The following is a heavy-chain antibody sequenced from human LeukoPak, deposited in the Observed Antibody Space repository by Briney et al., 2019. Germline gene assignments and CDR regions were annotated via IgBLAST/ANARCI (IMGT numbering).Heavy chain of an antibody. CDR2: IYYSGST. CDR3: ARRSYYYGSSGYYNDAFDI. Sequence: SETLSLTCTVSGGSISSYYWSWIRQPPGKGLEWIGYIYYSGSTNYNPSLKSRVTISVDTSKNQFSLKLSSVTAADTAVYYCARRSYYYGSSGYYNDAFDIWGQGTMVTVSS. D-gene: IGHD3-22*01. V-gene: IGHV4-59*08. J-gene: IGHJ3*02. CDR1: GGSISSYY.